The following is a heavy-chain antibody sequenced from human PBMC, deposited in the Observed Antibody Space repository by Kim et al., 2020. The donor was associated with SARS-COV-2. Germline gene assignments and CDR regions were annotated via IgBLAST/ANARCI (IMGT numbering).Heavy chain of an antibody. J-gene: IGHJ4*02. CDR3: ARDFRTNVDTAMIFDY. CDR2: ISSSGSTI. CDR1: GFTFSDYY. V-gene: IGHV3-11*01. Sequence: GGSLRLSCAASGFTFSDYYMSWIRQAPGKGLEWVSYISSSGSTIYYADSVKGRFTISRDNAKNSLYLQMNSLRAEDTAVYYCARDFRTNVDTAMIFDYWGQGTLVTVSS. D-gene: IGHD5-18*01.